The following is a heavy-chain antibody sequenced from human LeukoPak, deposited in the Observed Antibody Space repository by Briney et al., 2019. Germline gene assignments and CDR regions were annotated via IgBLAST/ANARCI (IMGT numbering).Heavy chain of an antibody. D-gene: IGHD5-12*01. V-gene: IGHV3-21*01. Sequence: GGSLRLSCAASGFTFSTYSMNWVRQVPGKGLEWVSSISSSSSYKYYADSLKGRFTISRDNAKNSLYLQMNSLRAEDTAVYYCARVKEASAFDIWGQGTMVTVSS. J-gene: IGHJ3*02. CDR1: GFTFSTYS. CDR3: ARVKEASAFDI. CDR2: ISSSSSYK.